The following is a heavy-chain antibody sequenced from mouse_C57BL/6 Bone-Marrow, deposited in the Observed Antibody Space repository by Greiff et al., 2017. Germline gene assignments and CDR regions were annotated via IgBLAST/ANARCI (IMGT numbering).Heavy chain of an antibody. CDR2: ISDGGSYT. CDR3: ARRATMVTYWYFDV. Sequence: EVKLVESGGGLVKPGGSLKLSCAASGFTFSSYAMSWVRQIPEKRLEWVATISDGGSYTYYPDNVKGRFTISRDNAKNNLYLQMSHLKSEDTAMYYCARRATMVTYWYFDVWGTGTTVTVSS. D-gene: IGHD2-2*01. CDR1: GFTFSSYA. V-gene: IGHV5-4*03. J-gene: IGHJ1*03.